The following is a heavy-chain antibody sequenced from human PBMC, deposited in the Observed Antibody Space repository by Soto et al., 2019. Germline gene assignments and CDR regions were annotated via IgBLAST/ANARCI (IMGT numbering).Heavy chain of an antibody. CDR2: INPSGGST. CDR1: GYTFTSYY. Sequence: QVQLVQSGAEVKKPGASVKVSCKASGYTFTSYYMHWVRQAPGQGLEWMGIINPSGGSTSYAQKFQGRVTMTRDTSTSTVYMELSSLRSEDTAVYYRARVSREGSYLPDAFDIWGQGTMVTVSS. CDR3: ARVSREGSYLPDAFDI. D-gene: IGHD1-26*01. J-gene: IGHJ3*02. V-gene: IGHV1-46*01.